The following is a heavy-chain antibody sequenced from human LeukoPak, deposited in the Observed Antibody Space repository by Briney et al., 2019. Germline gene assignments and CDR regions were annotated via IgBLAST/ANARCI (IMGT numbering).Heavy chain of an antibody. Sequence: ASVKVSCKASGGTFSSYAISWVRQAPGQGLGWMGRIIPILGIANYAQKFQGRVTITADKSTSTAYMELSSLRSEDTAVYYCARGTRIAVAGTLDYWGQGTLVTVSS. V-gene: IGHV1-69*04. D-gene: IGHD6-19*01. CDR2: IIPILGIA. J-gene: IGHJ4*02. CDR1: GGTFSSYA. CDR3: ARGTRIAVAGTLDY.